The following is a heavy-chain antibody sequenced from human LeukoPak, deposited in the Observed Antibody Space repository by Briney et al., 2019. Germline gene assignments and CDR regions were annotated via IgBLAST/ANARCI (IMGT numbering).Heavy chain of an antibody. CDR3: ARVTPYYYGSGPEGWFDP. V-gene: IGHV3-11*01. Sequence: GGSLRLSCAASEFTLSDYYISWIRQAPGKGLEWVSYISSSGSTIYYADSVKGRFTISRDNAKNSLYLQMNSLRAEDTAVYYCARVTPYYYGSGPEGWFDPWGQGTLVTVSS. J-gene: IGHJ5*02. D-gene: IGHD3-10*01. CDR2: ISSSGSTI. CDR1: EFTLSDYY.